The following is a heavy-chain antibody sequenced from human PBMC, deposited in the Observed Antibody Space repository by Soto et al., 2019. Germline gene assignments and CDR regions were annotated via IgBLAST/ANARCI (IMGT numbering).Heavy chain of an antibody. CDR1: GFTFSSYA. D-gene: IGHD1-7*01. CDR3: AKVPQGGTLHNYAFDI. CDR2: ISGSGCTT. Sequence: GGSLRLSCAASGFTFSSYAMSWVRQAPGKGLEWVSAISGSGCTTYYADSVKGRFTISRDNSKNTLYLQMNSLRAEDTAVYYCAKVPQGGTLHNYAFDIWGQGTMVTVSS. J-gene: IGHJ3*02. V-gene: IGHV3-23*01.